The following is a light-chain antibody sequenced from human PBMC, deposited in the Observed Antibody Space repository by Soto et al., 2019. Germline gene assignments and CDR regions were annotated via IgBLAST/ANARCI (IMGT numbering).Light chain of an antibody. V-gene: IGLV1-40*01. CDR3: QSYDSSLSGYV. CDR1: SSNIGAGYE. J-gene: IGLJ1*01. Sequence: QTVVTQPPSVSEAPGQRVTISCTGGSSNIGAGYEAHWYQQVPGTAPKLLIYENNNRPSGVPDRFSGSKSGTSASLAITGLQAEDEAEYYCQSYDSSLSGYVFGTGTKVTVL. CDR2: ENN.